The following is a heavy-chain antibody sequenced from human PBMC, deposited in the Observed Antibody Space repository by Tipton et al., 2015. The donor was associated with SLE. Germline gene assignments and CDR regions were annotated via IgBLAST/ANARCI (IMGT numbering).Heavy chain of an antibody. V-gene: IGHV4-4*07. CDR1: PDSIKTYY. CDR2: IYTGGYT. CDR3: VICSPAGCAYFDY. J-gene: IGHJ4*02. Sequence: TLSLTCTVSPDSIKTYYWAWIRQPAGKGLEWIGRIYTGGYTKYNPSFENRVTVDASKDQFSLKLSSVTAADTAVYYCVICSPAGCAYFDYWGQGRLVTVSS. D-gene: IGHD2-15*01.